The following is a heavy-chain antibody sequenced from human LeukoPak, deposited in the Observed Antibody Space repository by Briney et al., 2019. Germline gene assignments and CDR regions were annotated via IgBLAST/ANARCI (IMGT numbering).Heavy chain of an antibody. CDR2: ISGSGGST. CDR3: AKDRYSSGWYRGLDY. D-gene: IGHD6-19*01. V-gene: IGHV3-23*01. J-gene: IGHJ4*02. CDR1: GFTFSSYA. Sequence: GGSLRLSCAASGFTFSSYAMSWVRQAPGKGLEWVSAISGSGGSTYYADSVKGRFTISRDNSKNTLYLQMNSLRAEDTAVYYCAKDRYSSGWYRGLDYWGQGTLVTVSS.